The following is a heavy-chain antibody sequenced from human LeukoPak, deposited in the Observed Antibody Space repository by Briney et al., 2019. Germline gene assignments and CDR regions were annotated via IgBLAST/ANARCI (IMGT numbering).Heavy chain of an antibody. CDR3: ARDYRYYGSGSSFDY. CDR1: GYTFTGYY. V-gene: IGHV1-2*02. Sequence: ASVKVSCKASGYTFTGYYMHWVRQAPGQGLEWMGWINPNSGGTNYAQKFQGRVTMTRDTSISTAYMELGRLRSDDTAVYYCARDYRYYGSGSSFDYWGQGTLVTVSS. J-gene: IGHJ4*02. D-gene: IGHD3-10*01. CDR2: INPNSGGT.